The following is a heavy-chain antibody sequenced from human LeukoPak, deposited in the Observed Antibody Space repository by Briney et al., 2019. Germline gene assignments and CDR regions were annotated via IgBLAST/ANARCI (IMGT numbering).Heavy chain of an antibody. Sequence: GGSLRLSCVASGFTFSSYWMTWVRQAPGKGLEWVANIKTDGSQIYYVDSVKGRFTISRDNAKNSLYLQMNSLRAEDTAVYYCAKEPGDYYYYMDVWGKGTTVTISS. J-gene: IGHJ6*03. CDR2: IKTDGSQI. CDR3: AKEPGDYYYYMDV. D-gene: IGHD7-27*01. CDR1: GFTFSSYW. V-gene: IGHV3-7*01.